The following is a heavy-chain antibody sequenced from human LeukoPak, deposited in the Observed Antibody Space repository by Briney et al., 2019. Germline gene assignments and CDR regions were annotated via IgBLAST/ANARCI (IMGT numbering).Heavy chain of an antibody. CDR3: ARHRRDDYGDYERALDY. Sequence: GESLKISCKGSGYSFTSYWIGWVRQMPGKGLEWMGIIYPGDSDTRYSPSFQGQVTISADKSISNAYLQWSSLKASDTAMYYCARHRRDDYGDYERALDYWGQGTLVTVSS. CDR2: IYPGDSDT. J-gene: IGHJ4*02. V-gene: IGHV5-51*01. D-gene: IGHD4-17*01. CDR1: GYSFTSYW.